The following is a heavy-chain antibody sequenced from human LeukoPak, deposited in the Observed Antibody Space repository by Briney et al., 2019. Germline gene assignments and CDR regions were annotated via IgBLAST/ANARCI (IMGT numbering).Heavy chain of an antibody. CDR2: ISGSGGST. D-gene: IGHD1-7*01. CDR3: AKAAGGITGTTGDFDY. Sequence: PGGSLRLSCAASGFTFSSYAMSWVRQAPGKGLEWVSSISGSGGSTYYADSVKGRFTISRDNSKNTLYLQMNSLRAEDTAVYYCAKAAGGITGTTGDFDYWGQGTLVTVSS. V-gene: IGHV3-23*01. CDR1: GFTFSSYA. J-gene: IGHJ4*02.